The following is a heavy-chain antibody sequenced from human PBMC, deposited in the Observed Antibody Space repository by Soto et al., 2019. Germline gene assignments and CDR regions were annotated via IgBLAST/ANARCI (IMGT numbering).Heavy chain of an antibody. D-gene: IGHD1-20*01. V-gene: IGHV3-74*01. CDR3: ARDNWTSY. J-gene: IGHJ4*02. CDR2: INPDGSST. Sequence: TGGSLRLSCSASGFTFNLYWIHWVRQAPGKGLVWVSRINPDGSSTTYADSVKGRFTISRDNSKNTVNLQMNGLGAEDTAIYYCARDNWTSYWGQGALVTVSS. CDR1: GFTFNLYW.